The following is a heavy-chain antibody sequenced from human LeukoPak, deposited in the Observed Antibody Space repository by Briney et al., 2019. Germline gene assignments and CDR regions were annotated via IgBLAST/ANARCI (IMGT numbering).Heavy chain of an antibody. CDR2: IYYSGST. Sequence: SETLSLTCTVSGGSISSYYWSWIRQPPGKGLEWIGYIYYSGSTNYNPSLKSRVTISVDTSKNQFSLKLSSVTAADTAVYYCARAHYCSSTSCSGVGGDYWGQGTLVTVSS. J-gene: IGHJ4*02. D-gene: IGHD2-2*01. CDR3: ARAHYCSSTSCSGVGGDY. CDR1: GGSISSYY. V-gene: IGHV4-59*12.